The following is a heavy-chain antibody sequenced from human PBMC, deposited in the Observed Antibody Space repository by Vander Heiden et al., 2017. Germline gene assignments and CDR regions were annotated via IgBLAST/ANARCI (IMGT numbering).Heavy chain of an antibody. Sequence: EVQLVESGGGLVKPGGSLRLSCAASGFTCGSYSMNWVRQSPGKGLEWVSSISSSSSYIYYADSVKGRFTISRDNAKNSLYLQMNSLRAEDTAVYYCARDIVGATMGAFDIWGQGTMVTVSS. V-gene: IGHV3-21*01. CDR1: GFTCGSYS. CDR3: ARDIVGATMGAFDI. J-gene: IGHJ3*02. CDR2: ISSSSSYI. D-gene: IGHD1-26*01.